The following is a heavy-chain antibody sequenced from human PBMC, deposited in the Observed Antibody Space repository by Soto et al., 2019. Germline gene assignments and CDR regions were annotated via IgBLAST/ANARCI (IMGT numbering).Heavy chain of an antibody. Sequence: QVPLVQSGSEVKKPGASVKVSCKASGYSFTSSGFSWVRQAPGQGLEWMGWISAYNGNTNYAQKFKDRITLTTATSTSTAYMELGNLRSDDTAVYYWATDPYSGSAPGCSALDVWGQGTTVSVSS. CDR2: ISAYNGNT. CDR1: GYSFTSSG. D-gene: IGHD2-15*01. J-gene: IGHJ6*02. CDR3: ATDPYSGSAPGCSALDV. V-gene: IGHV1-18*04.